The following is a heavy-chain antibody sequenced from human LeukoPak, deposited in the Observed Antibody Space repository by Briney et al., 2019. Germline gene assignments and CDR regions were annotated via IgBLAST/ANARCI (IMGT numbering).Heavy chain of an antibody. V-gene: IGHV3-30*04. D-gene: IGHD6-19*01. CDR3: ARGEAVAGNDH. J-gene: IGHJ4*02. CDR2: ISYDGSNK. CDR1: GFTFSSYA. Sequence: GGSLRLSCAASGFTFSSYAMHWVRQAPGKGLEWVAVISYDGSNKYYADSVKGRFTISRDNSKNTLYLQMNSLRAEDTAVYYCARGEAVAGNDHWGQGALVTVSS.